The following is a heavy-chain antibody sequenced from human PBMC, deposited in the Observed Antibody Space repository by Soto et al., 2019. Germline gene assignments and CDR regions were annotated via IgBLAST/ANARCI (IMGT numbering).Heavy chain of an antibody. Sequence: ASVKVSCKASGYTFTSCGISWVRQALGQGLEWMGWISAYNGNTNYAQKLQGRVTMTTDTSTSTAYMELRSLRSDDTAVYYCARDGDTRRYNWFDPWGQGTLVTVSS. V-gene: IGHV1-18*01. J-gene: IGHJ5*02. CDR2: ISAYNGNT. CDR3: ARDGDTRRYNWFDP. D-gene: IGHD7-27*01. CDR1: GYTFTSCG.